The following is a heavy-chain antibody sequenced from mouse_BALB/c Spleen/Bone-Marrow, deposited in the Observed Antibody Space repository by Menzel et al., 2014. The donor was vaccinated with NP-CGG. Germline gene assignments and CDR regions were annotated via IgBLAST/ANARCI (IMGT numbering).Heavy chain of an antibody. CDR3: ARHEDLDIRRRLSAMDY. V-gene: IGHV1-62-2*01. Sequence: VQLQQSGAELVKPGTSVNLSCKASGYTFTDYIIHWVKQRSGQGLEWIGWFYPGSGSIKYNEKFKDKDTLTADKSSNTVYMELSRLTSEDSAVYFCARHEDLDIRRRLSAMDYWGQGTSVTVSS. D-gene: IGHD2-12*01. CDR1: GYTFTDYI. J-gene: IGHJ4*01. CDR2: FYPGSGSI.